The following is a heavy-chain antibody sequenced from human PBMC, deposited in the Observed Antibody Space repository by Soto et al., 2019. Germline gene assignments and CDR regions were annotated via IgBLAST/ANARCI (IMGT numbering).Heavy chain of an antibody. CDR3: ARDLEYYDFSSSYYGMDV. CDR1: GYTFTGYY. CDR2: INPSGGST. V-gene: IGHV1-46*01. J-gene: IGHJ6*02. D-gene: IGHD3-3*01. Sequence: ASVKVSCKASGYTFTGYYMHWVRQAPGQGLEWMGVINPSGGSTTYAQKFQGRVTMTRDTSTRTVYMELSSLRSGDTAVYFCARDLEYYDFSSSYYGMDVWGQGTTVTVSS.